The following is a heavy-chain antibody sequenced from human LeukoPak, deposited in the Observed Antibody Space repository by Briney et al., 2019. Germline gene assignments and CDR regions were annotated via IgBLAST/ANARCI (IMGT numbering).Heavy chain of an antibody. CDR1: GFTFSSYA. J-gene: IGHJ6*02. CDR3: ARMAYYYDSSGYYGGYGMDV. CDR2: IYSGGST. V-gene: IGHV3-66*02. D-gene: IGHD3-22*01. Sequence: GGSLRLSCAASGFTFSSYAMSWVRQAPGKGLEWVSVIYSGGSTYYADSVKGRFTISRDNSKDTLYLQMNSLRAEDTAVYYCARMAYYYDSSGYYGGYGMDVWGQGTTVTVSS.